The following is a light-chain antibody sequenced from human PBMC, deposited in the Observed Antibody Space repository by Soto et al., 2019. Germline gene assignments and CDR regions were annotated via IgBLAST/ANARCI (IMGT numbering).Light chain of an antibody. V-gene: IGKV1-39*01. J-gene: IGKJ3*01. CDR1: QAIHSY. CDR3: QQRET. CDR2: ATS. Sequence: DIQMTHSPSSLSASVGDRVTITCRASQAIHSYLNWYQQKPGKAPNLLIFATSTLQSGVPSRFSGSGSGTDFTLTISSLQPEDFATYYCQQRETLGPGTKVDIK.